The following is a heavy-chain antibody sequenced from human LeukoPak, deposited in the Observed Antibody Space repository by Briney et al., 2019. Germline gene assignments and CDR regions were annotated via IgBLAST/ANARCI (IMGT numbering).Heavy chain of an antibody. D-gene: IGHD3-22*01. CDR2: ISSSSSYK. Sequence: PGGSLRLSCAASGFTFSSYSMNWARQAPGKGLEWVSSISSSSSYKSDAYSVKGRFTNSRDNAKNSLYLQMNSLRAEDTAVYYCARDPSTYYYDSSGYYNWFDPWGQGTLVTVSS. J-gene: IGHJ5*02. CDR3: ARDPSTYYYDSSGYYNWFDP. CDR1: GFTFSSYS. V-gene: IGHV3-21*01.